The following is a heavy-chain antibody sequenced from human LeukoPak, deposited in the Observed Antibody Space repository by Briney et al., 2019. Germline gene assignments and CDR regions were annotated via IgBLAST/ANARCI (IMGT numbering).Heavy chain of an antibody. D-gene: IGHD3-10*01. Sequence: GESLKISCKGSGYSFPNYWIGWVRQMPGTGLEWMGIIYPGDSDTRYSPSFQGQVTISVDKSISTAYLQWSSLKASDTAMYYCARPMTPDYYGSGSPFDYWGQGTLVTVSS. CDR1: GYSFPNYW. V-gene: IGHV5-51*01. CDR2: IYPGDSDT. CDR3: ARPMTPDYYGSGSPFDY. J-gene: IGHJ4*02.